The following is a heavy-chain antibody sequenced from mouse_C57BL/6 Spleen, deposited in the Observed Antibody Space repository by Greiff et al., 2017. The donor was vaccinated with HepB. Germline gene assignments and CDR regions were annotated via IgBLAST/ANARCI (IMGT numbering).Heavy chain of an antibody. V-gene: IGHV1-19*01. CDR1: GYTFTDYY. Sequence: EVQLQQSGPVLVKPGASVKMSCKASGYTFTDYYMNWVKQSHGKSLEWIGVINPYNGGTSYNQKFKGKATLTVDKSSSTAYMELNSLTSEDSAVYYCARVRYGCFDVWGTGTTVTVSS. J-gene: IGHJ1*03. CDR3: ARVRYGCFDV. D-gene: IGHD2-10*02. CDR2: INPYNGGT.